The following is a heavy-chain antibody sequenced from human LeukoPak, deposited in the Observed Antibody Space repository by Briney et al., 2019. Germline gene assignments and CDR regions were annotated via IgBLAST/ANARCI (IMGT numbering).Heavy chain of an antibody. CDR2: ISSEGIGGST. CDR3: ARNGCPKGVCLDS. Sequence: GGSLRLSCAASGFSLRNYGMHWVRQAPGKGLEYVSAISSEGIGGSTYYADSVKGRFTISRDNSKNTLHLQVASLTIEDTAVYYCARNGCPKGVCLDSWGHGTLVSVSS. V-gene: IGHV3-64*02. J-gene: IGHJ5*01. D-gene: IGHD2-8*01. CDR1: GFSLRNYG.